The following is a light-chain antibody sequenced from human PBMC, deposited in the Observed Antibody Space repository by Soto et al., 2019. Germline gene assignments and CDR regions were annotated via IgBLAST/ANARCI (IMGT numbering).Light chain of an antibody. Sequence: DIQMTXXPXXXXAXXXDXXTIXCRASQGIKNWLAWYQQKPGKAPNLLIYTGSSLQSGVPSRFSGSGSGTDFTLTINSLQPEDFATYYCQQAASFPITFGQGTRLEIK. CDR1: QGIKNW. J-gene: IGKJ5*01. CDR3: QQAASFPIT. CDR2: TGS. V-gene: IGKV1-12*01.